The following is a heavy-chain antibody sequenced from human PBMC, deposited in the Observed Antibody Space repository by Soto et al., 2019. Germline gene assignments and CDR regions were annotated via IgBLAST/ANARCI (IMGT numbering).Heavy chain of an antibody. J-gene: IGHJ6*04. CDR1: GFTFSNAW. Sequence: GGSLRLSCAASGFTFSNAWMSWVRQAPGKGLEWVGRIKSKTDGGTTDYAAPVKGRFTISRDDSKNTLYLQMNSLKTEDTAVYYCTYPYYDFWSGYMDVWGKGTTVTVSS. D-gene: IGHD3-3*01. CDR3: TYPYYDFWSGYMDV. CDR2: IKSKTDGGTT. V-gene: IGHV3-15*01.